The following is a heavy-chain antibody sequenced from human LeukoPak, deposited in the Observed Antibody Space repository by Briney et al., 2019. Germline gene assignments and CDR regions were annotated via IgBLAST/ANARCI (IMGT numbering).Heavy chain of an antibody. V-gene: IGHV4-59*13. CDR1: GGAISTFY. CDR3: ARDRYYYDSSGTRWFDS. CDR2: IQNSGST. D-gene: IGHD3-22*01. J-gene: IGHJ5*01. Sequence: SETLSLTCSVSGGAISTFYWIWIRQPPGKGLEWIGCIQNSGSTEYNPSLESRVTISVDTSKNQFSLKLSSVTAADTAVYYCARDRYYYDSSGTRWFDSWGQGTLVTVSS.